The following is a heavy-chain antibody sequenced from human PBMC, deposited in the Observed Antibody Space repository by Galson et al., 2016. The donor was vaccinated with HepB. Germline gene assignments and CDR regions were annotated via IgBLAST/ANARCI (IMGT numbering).Heavy chain of an antibody. V-gene: IGHV4-30-4*08. D-gene: IGHD6-19*01. J-gene: IGHJ4*02. CDR3: ARDSSGSGVFDY. CDR2: IYYSGRT. Sequence: TLSLTCTVSGGSITSGDYYWSWIRQPPGKGLEWIGYIYYSGRTYYKPSLKSRVTISIETSKNQFSLKVTSVTAADTAVYFCARDSSGSGVFDYWGQGTPVTVSS. CDR1: GGSITSGDYY.